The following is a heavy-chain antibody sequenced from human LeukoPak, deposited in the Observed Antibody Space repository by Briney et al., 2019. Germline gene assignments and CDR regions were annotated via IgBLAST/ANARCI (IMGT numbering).Heavy chain of an antibody. CDR2: INHSGST. CDR3: ARGSTLNDSSGYYDY. D-gene: IGHD3-22*01. V-gene: IGHV4-34*01. J-gene: IGHJ4*02. CDR1: GGSFSGYY. Sequence: SETLSLTCAVYGGSFSGYYWSWIRQPPGKGLEWIGEINHSGSTNYNPSLKSRVTISVDTSKNQFSLKLSSVTAADTAVYYCARGSTLNDSSGYYDYWGQGTLVTVSP.